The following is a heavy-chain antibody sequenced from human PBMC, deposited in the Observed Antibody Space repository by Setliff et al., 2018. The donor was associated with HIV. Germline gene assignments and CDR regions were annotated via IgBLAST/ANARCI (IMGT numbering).Heavy chain of an antibody. CDR1: GGSISSSNW. CDR3: ARDAPTVYANGWFDP. CDR2: IYTSGST. J-gene: IGHJ5*02. D-gene: IGHD2-8*01. V-gene: IGHV4-4*02. Sequence: SETLSLTCAVSGGSISSSNWWSWVRQPPGKGLEWIGHIYTSGSTNYNPSLRSRVTISVDTSKNQFSLKLSSVTAADTAVYYCARDAPTVYANGWFDPWGQGTLVTVSS.